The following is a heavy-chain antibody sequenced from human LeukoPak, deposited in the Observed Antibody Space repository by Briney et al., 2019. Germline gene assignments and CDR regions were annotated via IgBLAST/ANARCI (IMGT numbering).Heavy chain of an antibody. CDR1: GFTFSSYA. D-gene: IGHD6-6*01. CDR2: ISGSGGST. Sequence: GGSLRLSCAASGFTFSSYAMSWVRQAPGRGLEWVSAISGSGGSTYYADSVKGRFTISRDNSKNTLYLQMNSLRAEDTAVYYCARDSGLVSALGFDYWGQGTLVTVSS. J-gene: IGHJ4*02. CDR3: ARDSGLVSALGFDY. V-gene: IGHV3-23*01.